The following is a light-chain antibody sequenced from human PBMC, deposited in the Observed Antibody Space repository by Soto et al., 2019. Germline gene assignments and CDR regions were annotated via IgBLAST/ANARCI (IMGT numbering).Light chain of an antibody. CDR3: QQYDNLLLT. Sequence: DIQMTQSPSSLSASVGDRVTITCQASHDIINYLYWYQQKPGKAPKLLIYDASNLETEVPSRFSESGSGKDFTFTISSLQPEDIATYYCQQYDNLLLTFGGGTKGEIK. J-gene: IGKJ4*01. V-gene: IGKV1-33*01. CDR1: HDIINY. CDR2: DAS.